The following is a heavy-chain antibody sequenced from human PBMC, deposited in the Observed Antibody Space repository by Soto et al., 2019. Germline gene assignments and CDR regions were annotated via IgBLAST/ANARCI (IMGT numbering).Heavy chain of an antibody. D-gene: IGHD6-25*01. CDR3: ARGDGRGTSGFYFYYGMDV. V-gene: IGHV1-46*01. CDR2: INHYDGST. J-gene: IGHJ6*02. Sequence: QVQLVQSGTEVKKPGASVKISCKASGFTFTNYFFHWVRQAPRQGLEWMGIINHYDGSTNYLKSLQGRVTLTSDTSTSTVYMELSSLTSEDTAVYYCARGDGRGTSGFYFYYGMDVWGHGTTVAVSS. CDR1: GFTFTNYF.